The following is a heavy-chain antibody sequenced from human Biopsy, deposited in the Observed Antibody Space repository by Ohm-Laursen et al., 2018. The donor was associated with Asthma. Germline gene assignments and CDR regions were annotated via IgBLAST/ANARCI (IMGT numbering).Heavy chain of an antibody. CDR1: GYTFSNYA. J-gene: IGHJ5*02. Sequence: ATVKISCKASGYTFSNYAISWVRQAPGQGLEWMGWISGYNGDAKFAQNVKGRLSLTTDTSTSTAYMELRSLTSDDTAVYYCVRDKVVVVPGSKGPTDWFDPWGQGTLVTVSS. D-gene: IGHD2-15*01. CDR3: VRDKVVVVPGSKGPTDWFDP. CDR2: ISGYNGDA. V-gene: IGHV1-18*04.